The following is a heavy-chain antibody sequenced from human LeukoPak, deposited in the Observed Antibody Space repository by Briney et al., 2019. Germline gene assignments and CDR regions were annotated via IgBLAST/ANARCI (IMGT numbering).Heavy chain of an antibody. CDR3: ARRGPGDTVDY. V-gene: IGHV4-34*01. CDR2: VNHSGRT. Sequence: SETLSLTCAVYGGSFNDYYWSWIRQPPGKGLEWIGEVNHSGRTNYNPSLKSRVTISQDTSKNQFSLKLRSVTAADTAVYLCARRGPGDTVDYWGQGTPVTVSS. D-gene: IGHD2-21*01. CDR1: GGSFNDYY. J-gene: IGHJ4*02.